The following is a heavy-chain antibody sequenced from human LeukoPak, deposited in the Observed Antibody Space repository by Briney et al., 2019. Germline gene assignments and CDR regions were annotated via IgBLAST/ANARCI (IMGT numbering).Heavy chain of an antibody. J-gene: IGHJ4*02. CDR1: GGSISSGDYY. D-gene: IGHD4-23*01. CDR3: ARARSDYGGNSGPGFDY. CDR2: IYYSGST. Sequence: PSETLSLTCTVSGGSISSGDYYWSWIRQPPGKSLEWIGYIYYSGSTNYNPSLRSRVTISVDTSKNQFSLKLSSVTAADTAVYYCARARSDYGGNSGPGFDYWGQGTLVTVSS. V-gene: IGHV4-61*08.